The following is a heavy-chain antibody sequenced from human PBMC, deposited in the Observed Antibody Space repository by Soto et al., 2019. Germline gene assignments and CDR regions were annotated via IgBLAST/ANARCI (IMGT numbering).Heavy chain of an antibody. V-gene: IGHV4-30-2*01. J-gene: IGHJ6*02. CDR2: IYQSGRT. Sequence: SETLSLTCAVSGGSINTFDFSWSWIRQPPGRGLEWIGSIYQSGRTYYIPSLKSRVTMSLEKSKNQFSLKINSVVAADTAIYYCAREMTIFGVAPGGGVDVWGQGTTGTVSS. CDR1: GGSINTFDFS. CDR3: AREMTIFGVAPGGGVDV. D-gene: IGHD3-3*01.